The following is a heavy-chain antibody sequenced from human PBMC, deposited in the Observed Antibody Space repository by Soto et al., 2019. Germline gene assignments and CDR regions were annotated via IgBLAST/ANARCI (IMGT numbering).Heavy chain of an antibody. J-gene: IGHJ4*02. V-gene: IGHV4-39*01. D-gene: IGHD5-12*01. CDR2: IYYSGST. CDR3: AGQDRGYSGYLNYFDY. Sequence: SETLSLTCTVSGGSISSSSYYWGWIRQPPGKGLEWIGSIYYSGSTYYNPSLKSRVTISVDTSKNQFSLKLSSVTAADTAVYYCAGQDRGYSGYLNYFDYWGQGTLVTSPQ. CDR1: GGSISSSSYY.